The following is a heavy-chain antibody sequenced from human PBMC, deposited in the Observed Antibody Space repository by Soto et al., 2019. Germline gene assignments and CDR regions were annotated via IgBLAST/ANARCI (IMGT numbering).Heavy chain of an antibody. CDR3: ARVPLPGIAAAGTVYYYGMDV. J-gene: IGHJ6*02. V-gene: IGHV6-1*01. D-gene: IGHD6-13*01. Sequence: SQTLSLTCAISGDSVSSNSAAWNWIRQSPSRGLEWLGRTYYRSKWYNDYAVSVKSRITINPDTSKNQFSLQLNSVTPEDTAVYYCARVPLPGIAAAGTVYYYGMDVWGQGTTVTVSS. CDR2: TYYRSKWYN. CDR1: GDSVSSNSAA.